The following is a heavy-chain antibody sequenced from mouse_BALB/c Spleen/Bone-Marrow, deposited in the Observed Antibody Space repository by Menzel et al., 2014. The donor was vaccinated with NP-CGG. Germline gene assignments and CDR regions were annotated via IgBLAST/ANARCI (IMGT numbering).Heavy chain of an antibody. CDR1: GFTFSSFG. J-gene: IGHJ2*01. CDR2: ISDGSSTI. V-gene: IGHV5-17*02. CDR3: ARLDVGGY. Sequence: EVQGVESGGGLVQPGGSRKLSCAASGFTFSSFGMHWVRQAPEKGLEWVAYISDGSSTIYYADTVKGRFTIFRDNPRNTLFLQMTSLRSEDTAMYYCARLDVGGYWGQGTTLTVSS.